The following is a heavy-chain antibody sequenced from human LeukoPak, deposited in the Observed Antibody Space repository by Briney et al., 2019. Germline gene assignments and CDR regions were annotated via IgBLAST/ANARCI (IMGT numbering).Heavy chain of an antibody. CDR1: GFTFSSYG. Sequence: PGRSLRLSCAASGFTFSSYGMHWVRQAPGKGLERVAVISDDGSNKYYGDSVKGRFTTSRDNSKNTLYLQMNSLRAEDTAVYYCAKDRGYSSSWYVFGYWGQGTLVTVSS. V-gene: IGHV3-30*18. CDR3: AKDRGYSSSWYVFGY. J-gene: IGHJ4*02. CDR2: ISDDGSNK. D-gene: IGHD6-13*01.